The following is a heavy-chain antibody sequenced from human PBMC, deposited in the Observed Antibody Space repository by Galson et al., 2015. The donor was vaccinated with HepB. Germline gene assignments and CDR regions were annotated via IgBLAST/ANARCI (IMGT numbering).Heavy chain of an antibody. CDR1: GFTFSSYA. J-gene: IGHJ3*02. V-gene: IGHV3-23*01. CDR2: ISGSGGST. D-gene: IGHD3-10*01. Sequence: SLRLSCAASGFTFSSYAMSWVRQAPGKGLEWVSAISGSGGSTYYADSVKGRFTISRDNSKNTLYLQMNSLRAEDTAVYYCAKDMRYYGSGSYSAFDIWGQGTMVTVSS. CDR3: AKDMRYYGSGSYSAFDI.